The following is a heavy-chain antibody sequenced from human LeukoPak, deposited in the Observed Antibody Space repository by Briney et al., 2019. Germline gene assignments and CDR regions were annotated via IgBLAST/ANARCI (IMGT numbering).Heavy chain of an antibody. V-gene: IGHV1-69*13. D-gene: IGHD5-18*01. CDR2: IIPIFGTA. Sequence: RASVKVSCKASGGTFSSYAISWVRQATGQGLECMGGIIPIFGTANYAQKFQGRVTITADESTSTAYMELSSLRSEDTAVYYCARAPDTAMDYFDYWGQGTLVTVSS. CDR1: GGTFSSYA. CDR3: ARAPDTAMDYFDY. J-gene: IGHJ4*02.